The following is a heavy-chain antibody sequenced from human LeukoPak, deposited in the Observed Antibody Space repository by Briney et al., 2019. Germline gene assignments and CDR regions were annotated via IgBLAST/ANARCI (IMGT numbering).Heavy chain of an antibody. V-gene: IGHV4-59*01. Sequence: PSETLSLTCTVSDGPISSYYWSWIRQPPGKGLEWIGHIYDSGSTNYNPSLKSRVTISVDTSKNQFSLKLSSVTAADTAVYYCAREFSWSGFFDYWGQGTLVTVSS. CDR1: DGPISSYY. CDR2: IYDSGST. CDR3: AREFSWSGFFDY. D-gene: IGHD3-3*01. J-gene: IGHJ4*02.